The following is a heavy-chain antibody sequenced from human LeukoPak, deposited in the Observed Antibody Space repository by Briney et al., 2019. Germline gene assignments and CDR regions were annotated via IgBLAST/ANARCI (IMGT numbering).Heavy chain of an antibody. CDR3: AREMDTAMPRGWFDP. CDR1: GYTFTSYY. Sequence: ASVKVSCKASGYTFTSYYMHWVRQAPGQGLEWMGIINPSGGSTSYAQKFQGRVTITADESTSTAYMELSSLRSEDTAVYYCAREMDTAMPRGWFDPWGQGTLVTVSS. V-gene: IGHV1-46*01. J-gene: IGHJ5*02. D-gene: IGHD5-18*01. CDR2: INPSGGST.